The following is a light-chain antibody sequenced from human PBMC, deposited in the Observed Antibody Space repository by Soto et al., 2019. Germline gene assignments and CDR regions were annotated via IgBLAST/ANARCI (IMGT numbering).Light chain of an antibody. CDR2: DAS. J-gene: IGKJ5*01. CDR3: QHRGEWPPGAT. V-gene: IGKV3-11*01. Sequence: EMVLTRSPATLSLSPGERATLSCWASQSIRNSLAWYQQKPGQAPRLLIYDASTRATGIPARFSGSGSGTDFTLTISSLEPEDFAVYYCQHRGEWPPGATFGQGTRLEIK. CDR1: QSIRNS.